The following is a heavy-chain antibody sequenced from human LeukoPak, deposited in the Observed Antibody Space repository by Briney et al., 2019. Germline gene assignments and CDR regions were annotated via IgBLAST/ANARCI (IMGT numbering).Heavy chain of an antibody. J-gene: IGHJ4*02. D-gene: IGHD6-19*01. CDR1: GFTFSSYA. CDR3: ARKFVGWSYDY. V-gene: IGHV3-7*01. Sequence: GGSLRLSCAASGFTFSSYAMNWVRQAPGKGLEWVANIKQDGSEKYYVDSVKGRFTISRDNAKNSLYLQMNSLRAEDTAVYYCARKFVGWSYDYWGQGTLVTVSS. CDR2: IKQDGSEK.